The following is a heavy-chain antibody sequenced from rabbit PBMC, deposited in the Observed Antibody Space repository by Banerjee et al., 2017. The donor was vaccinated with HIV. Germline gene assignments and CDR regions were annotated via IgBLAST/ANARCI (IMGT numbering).Heavy chain of an antibody. CDR2: IDPVFGIT. CDR3: ARGGYDENYFNL. D-gene: IGHD2-1*01. CDR1: GFDFSSYYM. V-gene: IGHV1S39*01. J-gene: IGHJ4*01. Sequence: QEQLKESGGGLVQPGGSLKLSCKASGFDFSSYYMSWVRQAPGKGLEWIGYIDPVFGITYYASWVNGRFTISKTSSTTVTLQMTSLTAADTATYFCARGGYDENYFNLWGPGTLVTVS.